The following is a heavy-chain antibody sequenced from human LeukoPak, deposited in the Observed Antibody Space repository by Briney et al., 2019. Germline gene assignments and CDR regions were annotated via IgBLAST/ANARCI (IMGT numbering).Heavy chain of an antibody. CDR3: ARDKQGTPLFNTETRLDY. V-gene: IGHV3-7*01. Sequence: GGSLRLSCAASGFTFSSYWMSWDRQAPGMGLEWVANIKQDGSEKYYVDSVKGRFTISRDNAKNSLYLQMNSLRVEDTAVYYCARDKQGTPLFNTETRLDYWGQGTLVTVSS. D-gene: IGHD3-10*01. J-gene: IGHJ4*02. CDR2: IKQDGSEK. CDR1: GFTFSSYW.